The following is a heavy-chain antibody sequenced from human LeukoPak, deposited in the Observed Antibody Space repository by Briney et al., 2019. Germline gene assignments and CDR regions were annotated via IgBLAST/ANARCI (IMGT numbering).Heavy chain of an antibody. D-gene: IGHD2-21*01. CDR1: GFTFSSYA. CDR3: AREGAYCGGDCFPYYYYYMDV. J-gene: IGHJ6*03. Sequence: PGGSLRLSCAASGFTFSSYAVSWVRQAPGKGLEWVSGINWNGGSTGYADSVKGRFTISRDNAKNSLYLQMNSLRAEDTALYYCAREGAYCGGDCFPYYYYYMDVWGKGTTVTVSS. V-gene: IGHV3-20*04. CDR2: INWNGGST.